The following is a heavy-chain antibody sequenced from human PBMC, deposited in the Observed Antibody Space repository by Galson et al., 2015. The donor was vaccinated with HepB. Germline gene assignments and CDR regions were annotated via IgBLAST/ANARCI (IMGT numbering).Heavy chain of an antibody. Sequence: QSGAEVKKPGQSLKISCKASGYRFTTYWIGWVRQMPGKGLEWMGFIYPGDSDTRYSPSFQGQATMSAHNAINTAYLQWDSLRASDTAIYYCARHYYCNSTICDNHFDYWGQGTPVTVSP. D-gene: IGHD2-2*01. V-gene: IGHV5-51*01. CDR3: ARHYYCNSTICDNHFDY. J-gene: IGHJ4*02. CDR2: IYPGDSDT. CDR1: GYRFTTYW.